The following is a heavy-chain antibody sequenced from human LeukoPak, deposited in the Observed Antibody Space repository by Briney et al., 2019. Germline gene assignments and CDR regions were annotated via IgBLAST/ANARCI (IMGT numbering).Heavy chain of an antibody. CDR1: GGTFSSYA. D-gene: IGHD1-26*01. V-gene: IGHV1-69*05. CDR3: ARGSQEWELSYYYYYMDV. Sequence: SVTVSCKASGGTFSSYAISWVRQAPGQGLEWMGGIIPIFGTANYAQKFQGRVTMTRDMSTSTVYMELSSLRSDDTAVYYCARGSQEWELSYYYYYMDVWGKGTTVTVSS. J-gene: IGHJ6*03. CDR2: IIPIFGTA.